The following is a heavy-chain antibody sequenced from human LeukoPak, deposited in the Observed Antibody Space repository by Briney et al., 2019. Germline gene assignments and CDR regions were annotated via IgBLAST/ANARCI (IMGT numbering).Heavy chain of an antibody. V-gene: IGHV3-23*01. J-gene: IGHJ4*02. D-gene: IGHD2-2*02. CDR2: ISGSGGRA. CDR1: GFIFNNYA. CDR3: AKDLYRENILDY. Sequence: PGGSLRLSCAASGFIFNNYAMSWVRQAPGKGLEWVSAISGSGGRAYYVDSVKGRFTISRDNSKNTLYLQMNSLRAEDTAVYYCAKDLYRENILDYWGQGTLVTVSS.